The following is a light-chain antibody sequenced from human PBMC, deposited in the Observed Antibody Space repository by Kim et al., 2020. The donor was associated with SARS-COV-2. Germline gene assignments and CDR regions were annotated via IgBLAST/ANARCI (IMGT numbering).Light chain of an antibody. CDR1: QSVSTK. CDR2: GAS. Sequence: VSPGERATLSCRASQSVSTKLAWYQQKPGQAPRLLMYGASTRATGIPGRFTGSGSGTEFTLTISSLQSEDFAVYYCQQYNNWPPYTFGQGTKLEI. CDR3: QQYNNWPPYT. V-gene: IGKV3-15*01. J-gene: IGKJ2*01.